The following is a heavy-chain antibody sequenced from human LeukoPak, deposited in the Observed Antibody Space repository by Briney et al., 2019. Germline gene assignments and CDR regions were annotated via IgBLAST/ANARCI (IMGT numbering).Heavy chain of an antibody. CDR2: ISYSGST. V-gene: IGHV4-59*01. CDR1: GVSISSYY. Sequence: TSETLSLTCTVSGVSISSYYWNWIRQPPGKGLEWVGYISYSGSTNYNPSLKSRVTISVDASKNQFSLKLSSVTAADTAVYYCARGYCSGGSCYRGSKWFDPWGQGTLVTVSS. D-gene: IGHD2-15*01. J-gene: IGHJ5*02. CDR3: ARGYCSGGSCYRGSKWFDP.